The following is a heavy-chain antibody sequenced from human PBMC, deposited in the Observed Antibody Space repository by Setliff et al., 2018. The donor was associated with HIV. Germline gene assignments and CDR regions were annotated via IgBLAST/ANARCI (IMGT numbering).Heavy chain of an antibody. CDR2: IWYDGSDK. Sequence: GGSLRLSCVASSGFAFSDNPMNWVRQAPGKGLEWVTFIWYDGSDKYYLDSVKGRFTISRDNAKNSLYLQMNSLRAEDTAVYYCARDLYYYGSGSSNRYFDLWGRGTLVTVSS. D-gene: IGHD3-10*01. J-gene: IGHJ2*01. V-gene: IGHV3-33*08. CDR1: GFAFSDNP. CDR3: ARDLYYYGSGSSNRYFDL.